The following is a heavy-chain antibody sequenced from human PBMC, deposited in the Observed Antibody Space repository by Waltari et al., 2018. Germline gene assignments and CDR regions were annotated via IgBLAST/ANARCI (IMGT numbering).Heavy chain of an antibody. CDR1: GFTFSSYA. D-gene: IGHD1-1*01. J-gene: IGHJ4*02. V-gene: IGHV3-73*01. CDR2: VRSKHNNFAT. CDR3: TTGIVELESERAAF. Sequence: EVQLVESGGGLVQPGGSLRLSCAASGFTFSSYAMSWVRQSPGKGLQWIGRVRSKHNNFATVYAESMRGRSMVSRNASMNTAYLQIDNVTPDDTAVYYCTTGIVELESERAAFWGRGVLVTVTS.